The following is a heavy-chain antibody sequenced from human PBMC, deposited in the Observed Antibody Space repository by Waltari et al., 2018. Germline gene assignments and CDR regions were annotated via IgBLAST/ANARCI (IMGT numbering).Heavy chain of an antibody. D-gene: IGHD3-22*01. CDR2: INWKGDKV. Sequence: VESGGGVIRPGRSLRLSCDASGFKFDDYGMSWVRQGPGKGLGWIVGINWKGDKVAYGDAVRGRFSISRDNAKNLLYLQMNTVGLDDTALYYCARGGDSSWPRWGQGTLVTVSA. CDR1: GFKFDDYG. V-gene: IGHV3-20*04. J-gene: IGHJ4*02. CDR3: ARGGDSSWPR.